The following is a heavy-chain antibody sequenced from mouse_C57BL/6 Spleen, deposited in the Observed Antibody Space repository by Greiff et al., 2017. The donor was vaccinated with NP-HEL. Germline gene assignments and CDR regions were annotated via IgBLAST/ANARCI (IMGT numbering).Heavy chain of an antibody. D-gene: IGHD1-1*01. V-gene: IGHV1-69*01. J-gene: IGHJ1*03. CDR1: GYTFTSYW. CDR3: ARSTTVVAHYWYFDV. CDR2: IDPSDSYT. Sequence: VQLQQPGAELMMPGASVKLSCKASGYTFTSYWMHWVKQRPGQGLEWIGEIDPSDSYTNYNQKFKGKSTLTVDKSSSTAYMQLSSLTSEDSAVYYCARSTTVVAHYWYFDVWGTGTTVTVPS.